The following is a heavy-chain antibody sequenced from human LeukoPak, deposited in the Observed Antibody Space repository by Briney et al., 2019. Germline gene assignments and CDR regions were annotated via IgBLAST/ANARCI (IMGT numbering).Heavy chain of an antibody. J-gene: IGHJ4*02. D-gene: IGHD3-10*01. CDR3: AREFGGSGSYYNPDY. Sequence: GGSLRLSCAASGFTFSSYGMHWVRQAPGKGLEWVAVIWYDGSNKYYADSVKGRFTISRDNSKNTLYLQMNSLRAEDTAVYYCAREFGGSGSYYNPDYWGQGTLVTVS. V-gene: IGHV3-33*01. CDR1: GFTFSSYG. CDR2: IWYDGSNK.